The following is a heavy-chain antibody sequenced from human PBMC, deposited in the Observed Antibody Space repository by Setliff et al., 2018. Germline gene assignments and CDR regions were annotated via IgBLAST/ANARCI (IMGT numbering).Heavy chain of an antibody. CDR3: ARGVSGVSWTPRY. CDR2: IINSGST. D-gene: IGHD2-15*01. J-gene: IGHJ4*02. V-gene: IGHV4-39*01. CDR1: GGSFTGTTYY. Sequence: SETLSLTCTVSGGSFTGTTYYWGWIRQSPGKGLEWIGTIINSGSTYYNPSLKSRVTMSVDTSKSQLSLKLSSVTAADTAVYYCARGVSGVSWTPRYWGRGTLVTVSS.